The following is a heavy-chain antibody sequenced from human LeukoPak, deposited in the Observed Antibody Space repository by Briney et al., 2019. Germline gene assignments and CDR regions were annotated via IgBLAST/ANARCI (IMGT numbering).Heavy chain of an antibody. D-gene: IGHD3-22*01. V-gene: IGHV3-53*04. CDR1: GFTVSSNY. CDR2: IYSGGST. CDR3: ARSGVYYDSSGYTPYFDY. Sequence: PGGSLRLSCAASGFTVSSNYMNWVRQAPGKGLEWVSVIYSGGSTYYADSVEGRFTISRHNSKNTLYLQMNSLRAEDTAVYYCARSGVYYDSSGYTPYFDYWGQGTLVTVSS. J-gene: IGHJ4*02.